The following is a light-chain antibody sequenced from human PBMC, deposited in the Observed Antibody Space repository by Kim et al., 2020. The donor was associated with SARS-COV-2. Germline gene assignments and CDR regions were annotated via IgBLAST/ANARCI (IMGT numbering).Light chain of an antibody. V-gene: IGLV6-57*01. CDR1: RGVIARNH. J-gene: IGLJ3*02. CDR2: DDN. CDR3: KAYYSSNQV. Sequence: GKQVNISCALSRGVIARNHVHWYLQRPGSSPTTMFSDDNQRPSGVPDRFSGSMDRSSNSVSPAISERKTEEESDYFCKAYYSSNQVFGGGTQLIVL.